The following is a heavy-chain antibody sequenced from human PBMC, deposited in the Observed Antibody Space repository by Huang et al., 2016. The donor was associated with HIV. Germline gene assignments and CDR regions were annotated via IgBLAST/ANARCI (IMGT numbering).Heavy chain of an antibody. CDR2: ISNDGSNN. V-gene: IGHV3-30-3*01. CDR3: ARAKDTWDAYDI. J-gene: IGHJ3*02. CDR1: GFPFNNHA. D-gene: IGHD5-18*01. Sequence: GGGVVQPGRSLRLSCAASGFPFNNHAMHWVRQAPGKGLDWVAVISNDGSNNYYADSVKGRFTISRDSSKSTLFLHMNSLRTEDTAVYYCARAKDTWDAYDIWGQGTMVMVSS.